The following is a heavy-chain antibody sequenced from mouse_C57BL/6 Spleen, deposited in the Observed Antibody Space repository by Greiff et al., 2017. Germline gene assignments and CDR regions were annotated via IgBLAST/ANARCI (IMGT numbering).Heavy chain of an antibody. V-gene: IGHV2-2*01. J-gene: IGHJ3*01. Sequence: VKLVESGPGLVQPSQCLSITCTVSGFSLTSYGVHWVRQSPGKGLEWLGVIWRCGSTDYYAAFIYRLITSKVNTKSIVFLKMNSLLADDTTIYYCSRNEDYLFAYWGQGTLVTVSA. CDR3: SRNEDYLFAY. CDR2: IWRCGST. D-gene: IGHD2-4*01. CDR1: GFSLTSYG.